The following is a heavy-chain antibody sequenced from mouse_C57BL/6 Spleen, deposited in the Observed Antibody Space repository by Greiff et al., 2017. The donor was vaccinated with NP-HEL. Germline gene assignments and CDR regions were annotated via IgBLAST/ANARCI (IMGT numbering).Heavy chain of an antibody. CDR3: ARGDYGYDGYAMDY. Sequence: QVQLQQSGAELARPGASVKLSCKASGYTFTSYGISWVKQRTGQGLEWIGEIYPRSGNTYYNEKFKGKATLTADKSSSTAYMELRSLTSEDSAVYFCARGDYGYDGYAMDYWGQGTTLTVSS. V-gene: IGHV1-81*01. CDR1: GYTFTSYG. D-gene: IGHD2-2*01. J-gene: IGHJ2*01. CDR2: IYPRSGNT.